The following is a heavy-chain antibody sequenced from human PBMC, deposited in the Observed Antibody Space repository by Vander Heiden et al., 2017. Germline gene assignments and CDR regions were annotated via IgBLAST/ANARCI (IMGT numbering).Heavy chain of an antibody. CDR3: ARDQGSGSYSSYYYYGMDV. V-gene: IGHV3-21*01. Sequence: EVQLVESGGGLVKPGGSLRLSCAASGFTFSSYSMNWVRQAPGKGLEWVSSISSSSSYIYYADSVKGRFTISRDNAKNSLYLQMNSLRAEDTAVYYCARDQGSGSYSSYYYYGMDVWGQGTTVTVSS. D-gene: IGHD1-26*01. CDR2: ISSSSSYI. J-gene: IGHJ6*02. CDR1: GFTFSSYS.